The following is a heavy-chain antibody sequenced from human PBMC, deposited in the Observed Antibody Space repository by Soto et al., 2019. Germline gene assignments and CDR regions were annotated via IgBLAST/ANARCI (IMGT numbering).Heavy chain of an antibody. Sequence: SETLSLTCTDSGGSISSYYWSWIRQPPGKGLEWIGYIYYSGSTNYNPSLKSRVTISVDTSKNQFSLKLSSVTAADTAVYYCARAVRVHYYYYGMDVWGQGTTVTVSS. CDR3: ARAVRVHYYYYGMDV. CDR2: IYYSGST. J-gene: IGHJ6*02. CDR1: GGSISSYY. V-gene: IGHV4-59*01.